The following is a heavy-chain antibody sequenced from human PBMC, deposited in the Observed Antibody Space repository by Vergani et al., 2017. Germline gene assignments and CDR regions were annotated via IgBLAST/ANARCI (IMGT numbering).Heavy chain of an antibody. CDR2: IHYSENT. CDR1: FDSIRNLY. D-gene: IGHD2-21*01. J-gene: IGHJ3*01. V-gene: IGHV4-59*11. Sequence: QVQLQESGPGLVKSSETLSLTCSVSFDSIRNLYCNWIRQPPGKGLEWIGSIHYSENTNYNPSLRSRAIMSVDASKKQFSLKLTSVTAADTAVYYCARDGGEYDKDALDVWGQGTKVIVTS. CDR3: ARDGGEYDKDALDV.